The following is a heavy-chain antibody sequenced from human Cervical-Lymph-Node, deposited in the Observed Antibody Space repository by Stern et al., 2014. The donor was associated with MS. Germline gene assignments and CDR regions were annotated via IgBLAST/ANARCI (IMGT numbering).Heavy chain of an antibody. CDR2: IIPIFNTA. V-gene: IGHV1-69*01. D-gene: IGHD6-19*01. J-gene: IGHJ4*02. Sequence: QVQLVESGAEVRKPGSSVKVSCKASGGTFSSHSFSWVRQAPGQGLEWMGQIIPIFNTANYAQKFQGRVTMTADGSTSTVYMELSSRRSEDTAVYYCAREGTETAVAAFDLWGQGTLVTVSS. CDR3: AREGTETAVAAFDL. CDR1: GGTFSSHS.